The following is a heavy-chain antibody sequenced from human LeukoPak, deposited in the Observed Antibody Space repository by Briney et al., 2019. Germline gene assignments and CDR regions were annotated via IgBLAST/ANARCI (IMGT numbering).Heavy chain of an antibody. V-gene: IGHV4-59*01. CDR2: IYYRVTS. CDR1: GDSISTYY. J-gene: IGHJ4*02. D-gene: IGHD3-10*01. CDR3: ARAVGGDGSGSL. Sequence: PSETLSLTCTVSGDSISTYYWSWIRQPPGKGLEWIGYIYYRVTSDYNPSLKSRVTMSVDMSTRQISLKLSSVTAAVTAVYYCARAVGGDGSGSLWGPGTLVTVSS.